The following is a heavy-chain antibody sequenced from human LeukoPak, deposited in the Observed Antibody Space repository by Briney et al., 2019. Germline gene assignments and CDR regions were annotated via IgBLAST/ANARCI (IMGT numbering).Heavy chain of an antibody. D-gene: IGHD6-13*01. J-gene: IGHJ6*02. CDR3: ARDRVCSSRSYGMDV. CDR2: IYYSGST. CDR1: GGSVSSGSYY. Sequence: SETLSLTCTVSGGSVSSGSYYWSWIRQPPGKGLKWIGYIYYSGSTNYNPSLKSRVTISVDTSKNQFSLKLSSVTAADTAVYYCARDRVCSSRSYGMDVWGQGTTVTVSS. V-gene: IGHV4-61*01.